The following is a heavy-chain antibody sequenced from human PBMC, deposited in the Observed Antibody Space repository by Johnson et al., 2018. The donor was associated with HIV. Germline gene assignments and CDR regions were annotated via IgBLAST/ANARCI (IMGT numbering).Heavy chain of an antibody. Sequence: VQLVESGGGLIQPGGSLRLSCAASGFTVSSNYMSWVRQAPGKGLEWVSRIKSDGRSTNYADSVKGRFTISRDNAKNTLYLQMNSLRAEDTAVYYCVRGLDIWGQGTEVTVSS. V-gene: IGHV3-74*02. J-gene: IGHJ3*02. CDR1: GFTVSSNY. CDR3: VRGLDI. CDR2: IKSDGRST.